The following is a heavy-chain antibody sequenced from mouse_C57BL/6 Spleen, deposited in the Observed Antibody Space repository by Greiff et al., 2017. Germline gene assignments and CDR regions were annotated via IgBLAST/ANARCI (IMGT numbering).Heavy chain of an antibody. CDR3: SRWGLLPLDY. CDR1: GYTFTSYW. CDR2: IDPSDSYT. D-gene: IGHD1-1*01. J-gene: IGHJ2*01. V-gene: IGHV1-69*01. Sequence: QVQLKQPGAELVMPGASVKLSCKASGYTFTSYWMHWVKQRPGQGLEWIGEIDPSDSYTNSNQKFKGKSTLTVDKSSSTAYMQLSSLTSEDAAVYYCSRWGLLPLDYWGQGTTLTVSS.